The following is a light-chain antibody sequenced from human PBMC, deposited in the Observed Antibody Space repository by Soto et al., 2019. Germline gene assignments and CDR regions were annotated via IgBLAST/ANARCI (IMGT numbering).Light chain of an antibody. Sequence: DIPMTQSPSALSASVRDRVVTTCLASQSITTWLAWYQQKPAKAPKLLIYDASSLESGVPSRFSGSGSGTDCTLTISSLQPEDVTTYYCQQSYSTPLPLGGGTKVDI. V-gene: IGKV1-39*01. CDR3: QQSYSTPLP. CDR1: QSITTW. J-gene: IGKJ4*01. CDR2: DAS.